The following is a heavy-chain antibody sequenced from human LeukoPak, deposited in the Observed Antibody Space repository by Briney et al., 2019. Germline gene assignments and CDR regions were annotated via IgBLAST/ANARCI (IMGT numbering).Heavy chain of an antibody. CDR1: GFTFSNAW. Sequence: PGGSLRLSCAASGFTFSNAWMSWVRQAPGKGLEWAGRIKSKTDGGTTDYAAPVKGRFTISRDDSKNTLYLQMNSLKTEDTAVYYCTTVSGYSGQGTLVTVSS. V-gene: IGHV3-15*01. J-gene: IGHJ4*02. CDR2: IKSKTDGGTT. CDR3: TTVSGY.